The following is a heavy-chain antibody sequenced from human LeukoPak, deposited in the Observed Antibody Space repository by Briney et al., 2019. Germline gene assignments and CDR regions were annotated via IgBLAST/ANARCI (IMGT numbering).Heavy chain of an antibody. Sequence: GGSLRLSCAASGFTFSSYAMSWVRQAPGKGPEWVSAISGSGGSTYYADSVKGRFTISRDNSKNTLYLQMNSLRAEDTAVYYCAKDRPTLKYYYDSIPLDYWGQGTLVTVSS. D-gene: IGHD3-22*01. CDR3: AKDRPTLKYYYDSIPLDY. V-gene: IGHV3-23*01. CDR2: ISGSGGST. CDR1: GFTFSSYA. J-gene: IGHJ4*02.